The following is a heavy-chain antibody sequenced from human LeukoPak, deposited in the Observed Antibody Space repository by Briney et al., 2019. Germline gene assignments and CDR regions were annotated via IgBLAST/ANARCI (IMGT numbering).Heavy chain of an antibody. CDR3: ARDFGSYSPSDY. CDR1: GFTVGSNY. J-gene: IGHJ4*02. CDR2: IYSGGST. D-gene: IGHD1-26*01. Sequence: GGSLRLSCAASGFTVGSNYMSWVRQAPGKGLEWVSVIYSGGSTYYADSVKGRFTISRDNSKNTLYLQMNSLRAEDTAVYYCARDFGSYSPSDYWGQGTLVTVSS. V-gene: IGHV3-53*01.